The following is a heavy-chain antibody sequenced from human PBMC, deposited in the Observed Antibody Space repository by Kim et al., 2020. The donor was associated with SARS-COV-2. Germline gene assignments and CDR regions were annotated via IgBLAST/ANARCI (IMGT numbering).Heavy chain of an antibody. CDR3: ARDNMLLTDYYYYYGMDV. Sequence: ASVKVSCKASGYTFTSYGISWVRQAPGQGLEWMGWISAYNGNTNYAQKLQGRVTMTTDTSTSTAYMELRSLRSDDTAVYYCARDNMLLTDYYYYYGMDVWGQGTTVTVSS. CDR2: ISAYNGNT. J-gene: IGHJ6*02. CDR1: GYTFTSYG. V-gene: IGHV1-18*01. D-gene: IGHD2-8*01.